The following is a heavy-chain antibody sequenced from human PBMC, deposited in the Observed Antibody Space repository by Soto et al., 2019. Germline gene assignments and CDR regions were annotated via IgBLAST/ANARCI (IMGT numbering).Heavy chain of an antibody. J-gene: IGHJ4*02. D-gene: IGHD1-26*01. CDR1: GFIFSNFD. Sequence: HPGGSLRLSCGASGFIFSNFDMHWVRQTTEKGLEWVSGIGFAGDTNYSDSVKGRFTISRDNSKNTLYLQMNSLRAEDTAVYFCAAKTSGNYPLLYWGQGTLVTVSS. CDR3: AAKTSGNYPLLY. V-gene: IGHV3-13*01. CDR2: IGFAGDT.